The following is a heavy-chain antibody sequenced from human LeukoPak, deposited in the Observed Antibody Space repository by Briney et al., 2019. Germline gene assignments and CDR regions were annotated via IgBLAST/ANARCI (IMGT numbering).Heavy chain of an antibody. D-gene: IGHD3-22*01. V-gene: IGHV3-30*18. CDR1: GFTFSSYG. J-gene: IGHJ4*02. CDR2: ISYDGSDR. CDR3: AKEAGYDSSDSPSGY. Sequence: GRSLRLSCAASGFTFSSYGMHWVRQAPGKGLEWVAFISYDGSDRYYADSVKGRFTISRDNSKNTVYLQMNSLRPEDTAVYYCAKEAGYDSSDSPSGYWGQGTLVTVSS.